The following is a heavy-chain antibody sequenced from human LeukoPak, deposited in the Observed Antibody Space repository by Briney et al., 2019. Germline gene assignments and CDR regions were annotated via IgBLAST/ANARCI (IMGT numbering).Heavy chain of an antibody. CDR1: GYSISCGYY. D-gene: IGHD6-19*01. CDR2: IYHSGST. Sequence: SETLSLTCAVSGYSISCGYYWGWIRQPPGKGLEWIGSIYHSGSTYYNPSLKSRVTISVDTSKNQFSLKLSSVTAADTAVYYCASWGQWLPREYFQHWGQGTLVTVSS. CDR3: ASWGQWLPREYFQH. V-gene: IGHV4-38-2*01. J-gene: IGHJ1*01.